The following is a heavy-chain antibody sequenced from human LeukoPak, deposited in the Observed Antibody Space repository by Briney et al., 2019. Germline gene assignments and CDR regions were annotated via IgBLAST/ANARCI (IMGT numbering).Heavy chain of an antibody. CDR2: INSDGSTT. V-gene: IGHV3-74*01. J-gene: IGHJ4*02. Sequence: PGGSLRLSCAASGFTFSSHWMHWVRQAPGKGLVWVSRINSDGSTTTYADSVKGRFTISRDNANNTLYLQMSSLRAEDTAVYYCARQWGRSFDYWGQGTLVTVSS. D-gene: IGHD6-19*01. CDR3: ARQWGRSFDY. CDR1: GFTFSSHW.